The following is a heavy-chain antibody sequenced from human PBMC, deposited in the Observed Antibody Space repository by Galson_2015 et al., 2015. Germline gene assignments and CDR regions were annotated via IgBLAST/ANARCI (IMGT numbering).Heavy chain of an antibody. J-gene: IGHJ4*02. Sequence: SLRLSCAASGFTFSSYAMSWVRQAPGKGLEWVSAISGSGGSTYYADSVKGRFTISRDNSKNTLYLQMNSLRAEDTAVYYCAKLGDSYGYLGQFDYWGQGTLVTVSS. D-gene: IGHD5-18*01. CDR3: AKLGDSYGYLGQFDY. CDR1: GFTFSSYA. CDR2: ISGSGGST. V-gene: IGHV3-23*01.